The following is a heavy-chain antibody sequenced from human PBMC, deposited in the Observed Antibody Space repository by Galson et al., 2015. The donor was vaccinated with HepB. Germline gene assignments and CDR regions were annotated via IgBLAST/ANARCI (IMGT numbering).Heavy chain of an antibody. Sequence: SLRLSCAASGFTFTTYTMNWIRQAPGKGLEWVSSISATGKYIYYAESLKERLTISRDNAKNSLFLHMNSLRAEDTAVYYCARDPQGRASGSSLIYDAFDIWGHGTMVTVSS. CDR1: GFTFTTYT. V-gene: IGHV3-21*01. CDR2: ISATGKYI. D-gene: IGHD1-26*01. CDR3: ARDPQGRASGSSLIYDAFDI. J-gene: IGHJ3*02.